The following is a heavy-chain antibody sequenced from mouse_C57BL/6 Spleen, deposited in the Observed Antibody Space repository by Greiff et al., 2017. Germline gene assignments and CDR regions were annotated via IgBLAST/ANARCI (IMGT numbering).Heavy chain of an antibody. Sequence: EVKFEESGGDLVKPGGSLKLSCAASGFTFSSYGMSWVRQTPDKRLEWVATISSGGSYTYYPDSVKGRFTISRDNAKNTLYLQMSSLKSEDTAMYYCARREGNLFDYWGQGTTLTVSS. CDR2: ISSGGSYT. D-gene: IGHD2-1*01. J-gene: IGHJ2*01. CDR3: ARREGNLFDY. V-gene: IGHV5-6*02. CDR1: GFTFSSYG.